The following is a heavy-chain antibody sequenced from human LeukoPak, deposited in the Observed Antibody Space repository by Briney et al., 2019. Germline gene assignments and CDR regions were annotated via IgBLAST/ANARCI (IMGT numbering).Heavy chain of an antibody. CDR1: GSTVSSNY. CDR3: ARTRSSGYLTFDY. D-gene: IGHD3-22*01. V-gene: IGHV3-53*01. J-gene: IGHJ4*02. Sequence: GGSLRLSCAASGSTVSSNYMSWVRQAPGEGLAWVSVIYTSGYTYYTDSVKGRFTISRDSSKNTLFLHMNSLRAEDTAVYYCARTRSSGYLTFDYWGQGILVTVSS. CDR2: IYTSGYT.